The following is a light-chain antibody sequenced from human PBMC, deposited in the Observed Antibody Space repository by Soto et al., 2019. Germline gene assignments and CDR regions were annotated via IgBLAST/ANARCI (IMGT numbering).Light chain of an antibody. CDR2: AAS. CDR3: QQSYGSPELT. Sequence: DIQMTQSPSSLSASVGDRVTITYQASQDIKKNVNWYQQKPGKAPELLIYAASSLQSGVPSRFIGSGSGTEFTLTITSLQPEDFATYYCQQSYGSPELTFGGGTKVDIK. V-gene: IGKV1-39*01. CDR1: QDIKKN. J-gene: IGKJ4*01.